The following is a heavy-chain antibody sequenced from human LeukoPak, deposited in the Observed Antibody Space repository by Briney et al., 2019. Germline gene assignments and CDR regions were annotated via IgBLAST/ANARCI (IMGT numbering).Heavy chain of an antibody. J-gene: IGHJ4*02. V-gene: IGHV3-9*03. CDR1: GFTFDDYA. CDR2: ISWNSGSI. CDR3: AKDIRSYYDSSAIDY. Sequence: PGGSLRLSCAASGFTFDDYAMHWVRQAPGKGLEWVSGISWNSGSIGYADSVKGRFTISRDNAKNSLYLQMNSLRAEDMALYYCAKDIRSYYDSSAIDYWGQGTLVTVSS. D-gene: IGHD3-22*01.